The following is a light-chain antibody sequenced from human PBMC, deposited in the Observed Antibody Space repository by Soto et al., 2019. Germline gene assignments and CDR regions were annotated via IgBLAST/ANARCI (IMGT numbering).Light chain of an antibody. CDR3: QQSYSHPLT. V-gene: IGKV1-39*01. J-gene: IGKJ4*01. Sequence: DIQLIQTPSSLSASVGDRVNITCRASQSVRSYLNWYQYKPGTAPKVLIYAASSLQSGVPSRFTSSASGTDFALTISSLQPEDSATYYCQQSYSHPLTFGGGTRVEV. CDR1: QSVRSY. CDR2: AAS.